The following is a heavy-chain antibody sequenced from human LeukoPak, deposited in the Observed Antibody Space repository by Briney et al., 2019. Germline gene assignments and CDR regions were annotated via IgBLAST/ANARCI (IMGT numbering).Heavy chain of an antibody. CDR1: GASISSHY. V-gene: IGHV4-59*08. J-gene: IGHJ4*02. CDR3: ACRDGTE. CDR2: IYYSGST. D-gene: IGHD5-24*01. Sequence: PSETLSLTCTVSGASISSHYWTWIRQPPGKGLQWIGHIYYSGSTNYNPSLKSRVTISVGMSKNQFSLKLSSVTAADTAVYYCACRDGTEWGQGTLVTVSS.